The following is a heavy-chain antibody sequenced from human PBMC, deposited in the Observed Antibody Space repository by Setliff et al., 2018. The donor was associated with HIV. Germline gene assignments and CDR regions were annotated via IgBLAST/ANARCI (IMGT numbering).Heavy chain of an antibody. CDR1: GGSISSGCYY. D-gene: IGHD3-10*01. CDR2: IYYSGST. Sequence: SETLSLTCTVSGGSISSGCYYWAWIRQPPGKVLEWIGNIYYSGSTYYNPSLKTLVTISVDGSKNQFSLKLKSVTAADTAVYYCARWHPPYGFWEEDYWGQGTLVTVSS. CDR3: ARWHPPYGFWEEDY. V-gene: IGHV4-39*01. J-gene: IGHJ4*02.